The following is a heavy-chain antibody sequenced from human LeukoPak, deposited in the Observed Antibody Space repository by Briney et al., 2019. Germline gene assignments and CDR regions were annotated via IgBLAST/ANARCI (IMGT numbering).Heavy chain of an antibody. CDR2: IYYSGST. J-gene: IGHJ6*02. Sequence: PSQTLSLTCTVSGGSISSGSYYWSWIRQPPGKGLEWIGYIYYSGSTYYNPSLKSRVTISVDTSKNQFSLKLSSVTAADTAVYYCASAYCGGDCYSRPYYGMDVWGQGTTVTVSS. V-gene: IGHV4-30-4*01. D-gene: IGHD2-21*02. CDR1: GGSISSGSYY. CDR3: ASAYCGGDCYSRPYYGMDV.